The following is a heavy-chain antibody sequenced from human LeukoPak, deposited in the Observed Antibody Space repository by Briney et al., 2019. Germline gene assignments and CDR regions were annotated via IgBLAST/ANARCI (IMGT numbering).Heavy chain of an antibody. CDR1: GGSISSSSYF. CDR2: FYYSGST. CDR3: ARQGARAFDY. V-gene: IGHV4-39*01. D-gene: IGHD1-26*01. Sequence: SETLSLTCTVSGGSISSSSYFWGWIRQPPGKGLESIGTFYYSGSTYYNPSLKSRVTISVDTSKNQFSLKLTSVTAADTAVYYCARQGARAFDYWGQGTLVTVSS. J-gene: IGHJ4*02.